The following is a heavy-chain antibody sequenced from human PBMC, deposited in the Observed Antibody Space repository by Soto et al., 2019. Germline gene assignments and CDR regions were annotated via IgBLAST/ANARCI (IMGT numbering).Heavy chain of an antibody. CDR2: IIPIFGTA. Sequence: QVQLVQSGAEVKKPGSSVKVSCKASGGTFSSYAISWVRQAPGQGLEWMGGIIPIFGTANYAQKFQGRVTIXXDXSXXTANMELSSLRSEDTAVYYCARDAPYDSSGQSFDYWGQGTLVTVSS. D-gene: IGHD3-22*01. J-gene: IGHJ4*02. CDR1: GGTFSSYA. V-gene: IGHV1-69*12. CDR3: ARDAPYDSSGQSFDY.